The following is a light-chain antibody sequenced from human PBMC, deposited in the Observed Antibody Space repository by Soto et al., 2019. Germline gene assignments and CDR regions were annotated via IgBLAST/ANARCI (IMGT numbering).Light chain of an antibody. CDR2: DVS. CDR1: SSDIGVYNY. CDR3: TSYTSSISYV. Sequence: QSVLTQPASVSGPPGQSITISCTGTSSDIGVYNYVSWYQQHPGKAPKLMLFDVSNRPSGISNRFSGSKSGNTASLTISGLHAEDEADYYCTSYTSSISYVFGTGTKLTVL. V-gene: IGLV2-14*03. J-gene: IGLJ1*01.